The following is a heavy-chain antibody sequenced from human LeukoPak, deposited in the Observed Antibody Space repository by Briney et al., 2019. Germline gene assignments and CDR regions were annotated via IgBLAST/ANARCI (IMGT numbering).Heavy chain of an antibody. V-gene: IGHV1-69*13. CDR2: IIPIFGTA. J-gene: IGHJ6*03. Sequence: SVKVSCKAPGGTFSSYAISWVRQAPGQGLEWMGGIIPIFGTANYAQKFQGRVTITADESTSTAYMELSSLRSEDTAVYYCARVKNYYDSSGYPPHYYYYYMDVWGKGTTVTISS. D-gene: IGHD3-22*01. CDR1: GGTFSSYA. CDR3: ARVKNYYDSSGYPPHYYYYYMDV.